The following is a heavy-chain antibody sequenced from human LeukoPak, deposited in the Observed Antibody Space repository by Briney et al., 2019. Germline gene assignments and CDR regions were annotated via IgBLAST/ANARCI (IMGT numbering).Heavy chain of an antibody. CDR1: GDSVSSNSAV. V-gene: IGHV6-1*01. CDR2: TYYRSKWYN. D-gene: IGHD5-24*01. J-gene: IGHJ3*02. Sequence: KFSQTLSLTCAISGDSVSSNSAVWNWIRQSPSRGLEWLGRTYYRSKWYNDYAVSVKGRIIINPDTSKNHFSLQLNSVTPEDTAVYYCARDRRDGYKRKGNDAFDIWGQGTMVTVSS. CDR3: ARDRRDGYKRKGNDAFDI.